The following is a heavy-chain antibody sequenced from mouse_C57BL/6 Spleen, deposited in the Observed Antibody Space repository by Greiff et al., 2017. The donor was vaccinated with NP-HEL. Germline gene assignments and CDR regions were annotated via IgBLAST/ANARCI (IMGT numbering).Heavy chain of an antibody. V-gene: IGHV1-55*01. CDR3: ARQLRLQNAMDY. Sequence: QVQLQQPGAELVKPGASVKMSCKASGYTFTSYWITWVKQRPGQGLEWIGDIYPGSGSTNYNKKFKSKATLTVDTSSSTAYMQLSSLTSEDSAVYYCARQLRLQNAMDYWGQGTSVTVSS. CDR2: IYPGSGST. CDR1: GYTFTSYW. J-gene: IGHJ4*01. D-gene: IGHD3-2*02.